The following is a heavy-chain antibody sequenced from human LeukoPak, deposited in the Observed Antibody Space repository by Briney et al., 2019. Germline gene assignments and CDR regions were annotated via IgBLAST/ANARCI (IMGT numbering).Heavy chain of an antibody. J-gene: IGHJ4*02. Sequence: ASVKVSCKASGYTFTSYGISWVRQAPGQGLEWMGWISAYNGNTNYAQKLQGRVTMTTDTSTSTAYIELRSLRSDDTAVYYCARAPDFWSGYSRFEDGYYFDYWGQGTLVTVSS. V-gene: IGHV1-18*01. CDR1: GYTFTSYG. D-gene: IGHD3-3*01. CDR3: ARAPDFWSGYSRFEDGYYFDY. CDR2: ISAYNGNT.